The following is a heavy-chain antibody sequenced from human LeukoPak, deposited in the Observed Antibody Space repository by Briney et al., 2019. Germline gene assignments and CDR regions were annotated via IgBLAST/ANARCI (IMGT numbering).Heavy chain of an antibody. J-gene: IGHJ4*02. CDR3: AKATGNLGN. V-gene: IGHV3-23*01. CDR1: GFTFSSYG. Sequence: GGTLRLSCAASGFTFSSYGMSWVRQAPGKGLEWVSAISGSDGKTYYADSVKGRFTISRDNSKNTLYVQMNSLTAEDTAIYYCAKATGNLGNWGQGTLVTVSS. D-gene: IGHD1-1*01. CDR2: ISGSDGKT.